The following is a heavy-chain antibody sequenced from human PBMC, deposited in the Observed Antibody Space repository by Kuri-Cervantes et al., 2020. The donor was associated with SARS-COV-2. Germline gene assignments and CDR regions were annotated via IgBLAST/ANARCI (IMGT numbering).Heavy chain of an antibody. V-gene: IGHV3-7*03. CDR3: AKDGSITIFGVIPPDDAFDI. J-gene: IGHJ3*02. D-gene: IGHD3-3*01. CDR1: GFTFSTYW. Sequence: GGSLRLSCAASGFTFSTYWMSWVRQAPGKGLEWVANIKQDGSEKNYVDSVKGRFTISRDNAKNSLYLQMNSLRAEDTAVYYCAKDGSITIFGVIPPDDAFDIWGQGTMVTVSS. CDR2: IKQDGSEK.